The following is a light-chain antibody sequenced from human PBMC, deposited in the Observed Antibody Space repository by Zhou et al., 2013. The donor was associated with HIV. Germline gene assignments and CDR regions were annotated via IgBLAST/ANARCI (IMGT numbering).Light chain of an antibody. V-gene: IGKV1-12*01. J-gene: IGKJ3*01. CDR1: QDISNR. Sequence: DIQMTQSPSSLSASVGDRVTIACRASQDISNRLAWYQHKPGKAPKLLIYAASTLQSGVPSRFSGSASGTNFTLTISSLQPEDFATYSCQQGISFPLTFGPGTESRISN. CDR3: QQGISFPLT. CDR2: AAS.